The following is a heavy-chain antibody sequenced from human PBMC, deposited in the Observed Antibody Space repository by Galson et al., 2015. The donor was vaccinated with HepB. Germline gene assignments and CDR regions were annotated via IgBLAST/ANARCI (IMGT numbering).Heavy chain of an antibody. V-gene: IGHV5-51*01. D-gene: IGHD3-16*01. CDR3: ARLPQGEQLWFDP. CDR2: IYPGDSDT. Sequence: SGYSFTSYWIGWVRQMSGKGLEWMGIIYPGDSDTRYSPSFQGQVTISADKSISTAYLQWSSLKASDTAMYYCARLPQGEQLWFDPWGQGTLVTVSS. J-gene: IGHJ5*02. CDR1: GYSFTSYW.